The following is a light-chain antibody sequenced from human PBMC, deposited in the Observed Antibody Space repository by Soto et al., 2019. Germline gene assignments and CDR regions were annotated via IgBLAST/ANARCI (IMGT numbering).Light chain of an antibody. Sequence: QSVLTQPASVSGSPGQSITISFTGTSSDVGTYNFVSWYQQHPGKAPKLIIYEVKNRPSGISNRFSGSKSGNTASLTISGLQAEDEADYYCSPYTGRYSLYVFGTGTKVTVL. CDR2: EVK. J-gene: IGLJ1*01. CDR3: SPYTGRYSLYV. CDR1: SSDVGTYNF. V-gene: IGLV2-14*01.